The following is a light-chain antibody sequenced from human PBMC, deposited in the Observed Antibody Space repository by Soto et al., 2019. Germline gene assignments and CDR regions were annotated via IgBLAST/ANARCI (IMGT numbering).Light chain of an antibody. CDR1: HTISNY. CDR2: AAS. V-gene: IGKV1-39*01. J-gene: IGKJ5*01. Sequence: DIQMTQSPSSLSASVGDRVTITCRASHTISNYLNWYQQRAGKAPKLLIYAASSLQSGVPSRFSGSESGTDFTLTISSLQPEDCATYYCQQSYSTPITIGQGTRLEIK. CDR3: QQSYSTPIT.